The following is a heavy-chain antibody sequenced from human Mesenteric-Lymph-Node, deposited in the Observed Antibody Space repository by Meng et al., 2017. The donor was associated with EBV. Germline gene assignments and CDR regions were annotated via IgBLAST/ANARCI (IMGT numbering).Heavy chain of an antibody. D-gene: IGHD5-18*01. V-gene: IGHV3-33*01. Sequence: GRLGESGGGVVQPGRSLRLSCAASGFTFSSYGMHWVRQAPGKGLEWVAVIWHDGSNKYYADSVKGRLTISRDNSRNTLYLQTNSLRAEDTAVYYCARDNGYSYGYGHWGQGTLVTVSS. CDR1: GFTFSSYG. J-gene: IGHJ4*02. CDR3: ARDNGYSYGYGH. CDR2: IWHDGSNK.